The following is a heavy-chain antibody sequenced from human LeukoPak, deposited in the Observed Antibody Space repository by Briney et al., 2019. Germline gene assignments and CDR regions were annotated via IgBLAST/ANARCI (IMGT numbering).Heavy chain of an antibody. CDR3: VRGAFGYFDY. J-gene: IGHJ4*02. V-gene: IGHV3-7*01. D-gene: IGHD3-10*01. CDR2: IKRDESEK. CDR1: GFTSSSYW. Sequence: PGGSLRLSCAASGFTSSSYWMSWVRQAPGKGLEWVANIKRDESEKYYVDSVKGRFTISRDNAKNSLYLQMNSLRAEDTAVYYCVRGAFGYFDYWGQGTLVTVSS.